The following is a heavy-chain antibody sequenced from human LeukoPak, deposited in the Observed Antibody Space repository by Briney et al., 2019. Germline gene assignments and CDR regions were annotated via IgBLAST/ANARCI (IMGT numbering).Heavy chain of an antibody. CDR1: GGSISTYF. CDR3: ARDRNSELDP. V-gene: IGHV4-59*01. D-gene: IGHD4-23*01. J-gene: IGHJ5*02. CDR2: IYYSGTT. Sequence: PSETLSLTCTVSGGSISTYFWSWIRQPPGKGLEWIGYIYYSGTTNYNPSLRSRVTMSIDTSKNQFSLKLSSVTAADTAVYYCARDRNSELDPWGQGTLVTVSS.